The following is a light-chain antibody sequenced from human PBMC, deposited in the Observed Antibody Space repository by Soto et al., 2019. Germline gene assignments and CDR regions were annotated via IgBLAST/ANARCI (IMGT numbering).Light chain of an antibody. CDR1: QSISSW. CDR2: KAS. CDR3: QQYNSFLA. J-gene: IGKJ3*01. V-gene: IGKV1-5*03. Sequence: DIQMTQSPSSLSASVGDRVTITCRASQSISSWLAWYQQKPGQAPKLLIYKASSLEGGVPSRFSGSGSGTEFTLTISSLQPDDFATYYCQQYNSFLAFGPGTKVDIK.